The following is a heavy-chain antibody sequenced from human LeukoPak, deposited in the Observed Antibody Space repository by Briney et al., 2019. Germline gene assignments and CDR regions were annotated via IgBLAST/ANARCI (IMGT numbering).Heavy chain of an antibody. CDR3: AKLVVIRYLDWTDY. CDR1: GFTFSSYA. D-gene: IGHD3-9*01. J-gene: IGHJ4*02. CDR2: ISGSGGST. V-gene: IGHV3-23*01. Sequence: GGSLRLSCAASGFTFSSYAMSWVRQAPGKGLEWVSGISGSGGSTYYADSVKGRFTISRDNSKNTLYLQMNSLRAGDTAVYYCAKLVVIRYLDWTDYWGQGTLVTVSS.